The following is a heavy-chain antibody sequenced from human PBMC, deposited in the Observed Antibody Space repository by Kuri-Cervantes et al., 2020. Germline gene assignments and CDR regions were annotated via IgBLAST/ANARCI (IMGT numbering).Heavy chain of an antibody. CDR2: ISYDGSNK. CDR1: GFTFSSYA. J-gene: IGHJ4*02. Sequence: GESLKISCAASGFTFSSYAMHWVRQAPGKGLEWVAVISYDGSNKYYADSVKGRFTISRDNSKNTLYLQMNSLRAEDTAVYYCAKSPRVYYGDYPPDYWGQGTLVTVSS. D-gene: IGHD4-17*01. V-gene: IGHV3-30*07. CDR3: AKSPRVYYGDYPPDY.